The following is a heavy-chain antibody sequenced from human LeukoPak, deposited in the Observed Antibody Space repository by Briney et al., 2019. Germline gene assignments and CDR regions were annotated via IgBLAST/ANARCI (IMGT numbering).Heavy chain of an antibody. J-gene: IGHJ4*02. V-gene: IGHV4-59*12. Sequence: KSSETPSLTCNVSGASIRSSYWTWVRQPPGKGLEWIGCFYHSGNTAYNPSLKSRVTISVDPSKNQFSLKLKYLTAADTALYFRAGTRQLVGNFDFWGPGALVTVSS. D-gene: IGHD6-6*01. CDR3: AGTRQLVGNFDF. CDR2: FYHSGNT. CDR1: GASIRSSY.